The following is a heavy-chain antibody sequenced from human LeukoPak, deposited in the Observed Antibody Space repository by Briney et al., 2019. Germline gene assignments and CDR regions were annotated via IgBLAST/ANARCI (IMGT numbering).Heavy chain of an antibody. CDR2: ISGIGGRT. CDR1: GFTFSNYA. Sequence: GGSLRLSCAASGFTFSNYAMTWVRQAPGKGLEWVSAISGIGGRTNSADSVKGRFTISRDDSKSTLYLQMNSLRAEDTAVYYCAKGKAGAYPYYFDYWGQGTLVTVSS. V-gene: IGHV3-23*01. D-gene: IGHD1-26*01. CDR3: AKGKAGAYPYYFDY. J-gene: IGHJ4*02.